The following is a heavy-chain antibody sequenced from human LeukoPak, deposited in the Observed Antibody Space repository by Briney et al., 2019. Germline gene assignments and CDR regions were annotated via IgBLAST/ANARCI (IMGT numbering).Heavy chain of an antibody. V-gene: IGHV3-30*04. CDR3: AKDLVVMYAFDY. CDR2: LSDVGTNI. CDR1: GFTFSSYA. D-gene: IGHD2-8*01. J-gene: IGHJ4*02. Sequence: GRSLRLSCAASGFTFSSYAMHWVRQAPGKGLEWVAVLSDVGTNIYYADSVKGRFTISRDNSKNTLYLQMNSLRAEDTAVYYCAKDLVVMYAFDYWGEGTLLTVSS.